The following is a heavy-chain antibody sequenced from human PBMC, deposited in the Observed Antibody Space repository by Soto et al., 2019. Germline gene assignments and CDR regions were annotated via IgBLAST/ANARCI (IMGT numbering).Heavy chain of an antibody. V-gene: IGHV3-23*01. CDR3: ARYIPGVRYYGMDV. CDR1: GFTFSSYA. J-gene: IGHJ6*02. D-gene: IGHD2-2*01. Sequence: PGGSLRLSCAASGFTFSSYAMSWVRQAPGKGLEWVSLIGESGTPTYYADSVKGRFTISRDNSGNTLFLEVYSLRAEDTAVYYCARYIPGVRYYGMDVWGQGTTVTVSS. CDR2: IGESGTPT.